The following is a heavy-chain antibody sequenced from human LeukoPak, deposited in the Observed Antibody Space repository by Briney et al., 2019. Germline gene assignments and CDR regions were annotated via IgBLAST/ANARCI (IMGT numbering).Heavy chain of an antibody. Sequence: GGSLRLSCVASGFTFSSYEMNWVRQAPGKGLEWLSYISSGGSTIYYADSVKGRFTISRNNAKNSLYLQMNSLRADDTAVYYCARDRNDFWSGYDCWGQGTLVTVSS. D-gene: IGHD3-3*01. V-gene: IGHV3-48*03. CDR2: ISSGGSTI. CDR1: GFTFSSYE. CDR3: ARDRNDFWSGYDC. J-gene: IGHJ4*02.